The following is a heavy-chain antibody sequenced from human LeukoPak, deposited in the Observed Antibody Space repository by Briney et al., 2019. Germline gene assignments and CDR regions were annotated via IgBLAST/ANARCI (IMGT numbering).Heavy chain of an antibody. CDR1: GGSISSSSYY. Sequence: PSETLSLTCTVSGGSISSSSYYWGWIRQPPGKGLEWIGSIYYSGSTYYNPSLKSRVTISVDTSKNQFSLKLSSVTAADTAVYYCARIKTGIAAAGYFDYWGQGTLVTVSS. CDR2: IYYSGST. V-gene: IGHV4-39*07. CDR3: ARIKTGIAAAGYFDY. D-gene: IGHD6-13*01. J-gene: IGHJ4*02.